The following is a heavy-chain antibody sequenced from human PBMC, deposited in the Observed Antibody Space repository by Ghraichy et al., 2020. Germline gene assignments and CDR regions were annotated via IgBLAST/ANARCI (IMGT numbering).Heavy chain of an antibody. Sequence: ASVKVSCKASGYTFTSYAMNWVRQAPGQGLEWMGWINTNTGNPAYAQGFTGRFFFSLDTSVSTAYLQISSLKAEDTAVYYCARPYSSGWSVGYYYYGMDVWGQGTTVTVSS. J-gene: IGHJ6*02. CDR1: GYTFTSYA. CDR2: INTNTGNP. D-gene: IGHD6-19*01. V-gene: IGHV7-4-1*02. CDR3: ARPYSSGWSVGYYYYGMDV.